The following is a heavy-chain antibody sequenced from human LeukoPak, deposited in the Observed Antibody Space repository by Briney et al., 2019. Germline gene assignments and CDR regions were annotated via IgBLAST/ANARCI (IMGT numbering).Heavy chain of an antibody. D-gene: IGHD5-12*01. CDR2: IYTSGST. CDR3: ARTAGGFALYYFDY. V-gene: IGHV4-4*07. CDR1: GGSISSYS. J-gene: IGHJ4*02. Sequence: SETLSLTCTVSGGSISSYSWSWIRQPAGKGLEWIGRIYTSGSTSYNPSLKSRVTMSLDTSKNQFSLKLSSVTAADTAVYYCARTAGGFALYYFDYWGQGTLVTVSS.